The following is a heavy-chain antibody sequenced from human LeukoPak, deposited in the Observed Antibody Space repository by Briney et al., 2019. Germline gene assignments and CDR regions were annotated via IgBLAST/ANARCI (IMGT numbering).Heavy chain of an antibody. V-gene: IGHV5-51*01. J-gene: IGHJ4*02. CDR1: GYSFTSYW. CDR3: ARVSVLHYYDGSGYSVWFDY. Sequence: GEALQISCQGSGYSFTSYWIGWGRPMPGKGVEWRGIIYPGDSDTRYSPSFQGQVTISADKSISTAYLQWSSLKASDTAMYYCARVSVLHYYDGSGYSVWFDYWGQGTLVTVSS. D-gene: IGHD3-22*01. CDR2: IYPGDSDT.